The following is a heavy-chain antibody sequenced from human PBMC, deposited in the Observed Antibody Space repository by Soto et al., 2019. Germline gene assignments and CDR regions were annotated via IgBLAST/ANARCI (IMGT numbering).Heavy chain of an antibody. J-gene: IGHJ5*02. CDR1: GYTFSNYG. D-gene: IGHD6-6*01. Sequence: ASVKVSCKASGYTFSNYGISWVRQAPGQGLEWMGWISGYNGNTNYAQNFQGRVTMTADPSTRTAYMDLRSLISDDTAVYFCARQSSSSSWLDPWGQGTLVTVSS. CDR2: ISGYNGNT. V-gene: IGHV1-18*01. CDR3: ARQSSSSSWLDP.